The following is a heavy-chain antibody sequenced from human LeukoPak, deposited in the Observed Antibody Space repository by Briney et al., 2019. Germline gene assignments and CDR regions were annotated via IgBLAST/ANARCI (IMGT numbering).Heavy chain of an antibody. CDR3: ARSAGPPTPFDY. Sequence: ASVNVSCKASGGTFSSYAISWVRQAPGQGLEWMGGIIPIFGTANYAQKFQGRVTITADESTSTAYMELSSLRSEDTAVYYCARSAGPPTPFDYWGQGTLVTVSS. CDR2: IIPIFGTA. V-gene: IGHV1-69*13. J-gene: IGHJ4*02. CDR1: GGTFSSYA.